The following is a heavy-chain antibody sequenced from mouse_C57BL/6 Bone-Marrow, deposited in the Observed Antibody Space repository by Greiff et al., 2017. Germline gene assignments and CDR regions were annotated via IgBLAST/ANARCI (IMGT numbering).Heavy chain of an antibody. CDR1: GYAFSSSW. D-gene: IGHD4-1*01. Sequence: QVQLQQSGPELVKPGASVKISCKASGYAFSSSWMNWVKQRPGKGLEWIGRIYPGDGDTNYNGKFKGKATLTADKSSSTAYMQLSSLTSEDSAVYFCARYGTRLYWYFDVWGTGTTVTVSS. CDR3: ARYGTRLYWYFDV. CDR2: IYPGDGDT. J-gene: IGHJ1*03. V-gene: IGHV1-82*01.